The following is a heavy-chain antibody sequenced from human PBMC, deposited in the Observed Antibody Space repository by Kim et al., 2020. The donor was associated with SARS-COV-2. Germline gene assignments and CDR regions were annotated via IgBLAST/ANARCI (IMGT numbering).Heavy chain of an antibody. V-gene: IGHV1-2*02. CDR3: ARDVTITGRSRPNGGLVDY. Sequence: ASVKDSCKASGYTFTGYYMHWVRQAPGQGLEWMGWINPNSGGTNYAQKFQGRVTMTRDTSISTAYMELSRLRSDDTAVYYCARDVTITGRSRPNGGLVDYWGQGTLVTVSS. D-gene: IGHD3-10*01. CDR2: INPNSGGT. CDR1: GYTFTGYY. J-gene: IGHJ4*02.